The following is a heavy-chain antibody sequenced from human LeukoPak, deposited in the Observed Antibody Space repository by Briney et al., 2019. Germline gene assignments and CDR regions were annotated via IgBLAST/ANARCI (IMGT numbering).Heavy chain of an antibody. J-gene: IGHJ4*02. V-gene: IGHV3-48*01. CDR2: ISSNTRII. D-gene: IGHD3-22*01. CDR1: GFTFSNYG. Sequence: PGGSLRLSCAASGFTFSNYGMNWVRQTPGKGLEWVSYISSNTRIIDYADSVKGRFTISRDNAKNSLYLQMNSLRAEDTAVYYCARGATRPSYYDSSGYYYFDYWGQGTLVTVSS. CDR3: ARGATRPSYYDSSGYYYFDY.